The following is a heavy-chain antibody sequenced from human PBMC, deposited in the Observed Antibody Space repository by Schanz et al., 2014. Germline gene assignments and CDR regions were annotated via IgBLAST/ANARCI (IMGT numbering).Heavy chain of an antibody. CDR3: ARGYGDSPTDF. CDR2: INPSGGST. D-gene: IGHD4-17*01. CDR1: GYTFTNYG. Sequence: QVQLVQSGPEVKKPGASVKVSCKASGYTFTNYGVTWVRQAPGQGLEWMGIINPSGGSTRYGQKFQGRVTITRDTSASTAYMELSSLRSEDTAVYYCARGYGDSPTDFWGQGTLVTVSS. J-gene: IGHJ4*02. V-gene: IGHV1-46*01.